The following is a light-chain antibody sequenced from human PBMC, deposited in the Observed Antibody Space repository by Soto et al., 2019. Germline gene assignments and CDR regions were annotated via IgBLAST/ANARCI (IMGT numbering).Light chain of an antibody. CDR3: QQYNSYST. V-gene: IGKV1-5*03. CDR1: QTISSW. CDR2: KAS. J-gene: IGKJ1*01. Sequence: DVQMTQSPSTLSGSVGDRVTITCRASQTISSWLAWYQQKPGKAPKLLIYKASTLKSGVPSRFSGSGSGTEFTLTISSLQPDDFATYYCQQYNSYSTFGQGTKVAI.